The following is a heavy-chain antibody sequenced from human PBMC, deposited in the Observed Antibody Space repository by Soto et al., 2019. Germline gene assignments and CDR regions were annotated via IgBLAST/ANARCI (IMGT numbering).Heavy chain of an antibody. CDR1: GGSISSGGYT. Sequence: SETLSLTCAVSGGSISSGGYTWNWIRQPPGKGLEWLGYIYHSGSTYYSPSLQRRVTISVDLSKNQFSLKLSSVTTADTAVYYCGRGTIFGVGYGMDVWGQGTTVTVSS. J-gene: IGHJ6*02. V-gene: IGHV4-30-2*01. CDR2: IYHSGST. CDR3: GRGTIFGVGYGMDV. D-gene: IGHD3-3*01.